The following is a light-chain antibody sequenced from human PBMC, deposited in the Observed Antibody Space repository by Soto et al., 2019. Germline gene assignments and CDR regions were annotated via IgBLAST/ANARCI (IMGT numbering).Light chain of an antibody. Sequence: DIQMTQSPSSLSASEGDRVTIPCRASQDITTYLNWYQQKPGKAPTLLIYRASILQSGVPSRFSGSGSGTDFTLTIYRLEPEDFTMYYCQHYGESPYSFGQGTKLEIK. J-gene: IGKJ2*01. CDR1: QDITTY. CDR3: QHYGESPYS. V-gene: IGKV1-39*01. CDR2: RAS.